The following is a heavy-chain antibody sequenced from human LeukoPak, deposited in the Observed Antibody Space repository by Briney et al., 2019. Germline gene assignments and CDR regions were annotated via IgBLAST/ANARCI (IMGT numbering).Heavy chain of an antibody. J-gene: IGHJ1*01. V-gene: IGHV1-69*04. CDR2: IIPILGIA. CDR3: ARGSIAAAPTL. Sequence: SVKVSCKASGGTFSSYAISWVRQAPGQGLEWMGMIIPILGIANYAQKFQGRVAITADKSTSTAYMELSSLRSEDTAVYYCARGSIAAAPTLWGQGTLVTVSS. D-gene: IGHD6-13*01. CDR1: GGTFSSYA.